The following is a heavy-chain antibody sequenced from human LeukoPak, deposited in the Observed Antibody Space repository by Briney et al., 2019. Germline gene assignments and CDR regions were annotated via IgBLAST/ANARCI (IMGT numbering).Heavy chain of an antibody. CDR2: IYYSGST. V-gene: IGHV4-59*12. CDR3: ATYNYGLDAFDI. J-gene: IGHJ3*02. CDR1: GGSISSYY. Sequence: PSETLSLTCTVSGGSISSYYWSWIRQPPGKGLEWIGYIYYSGSTNYNPSLKSRVTISVDTSKNQFSLKLSSVTAADTAIYCCATYNYGLDAFDIWGRGTMVTVSS. D-gene: IGHD5-18*01.